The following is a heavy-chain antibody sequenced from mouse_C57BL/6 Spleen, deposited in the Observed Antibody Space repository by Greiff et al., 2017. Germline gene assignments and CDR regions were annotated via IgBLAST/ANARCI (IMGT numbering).Heavy chain of an antibody. J-gene: IGHJ2*01. Sequence: VQLQQSGPELVKPGASVKISCKASGYAFSSSWMNWVKQRPGKGLEWIGRIYPGDGDTNYNGKFKGKATLTADKSSSTAYMHLSSLTSEDSAVYFCARAYYSNYAFDYWGQGTTLTVSS. CDR1: GYAFSSSW. D-gene: IGHD2-5*01. CDR3: ARAYYSNYAFDY. CDR2: IYPGDGDT. V-gene: IGHV1-82*01.